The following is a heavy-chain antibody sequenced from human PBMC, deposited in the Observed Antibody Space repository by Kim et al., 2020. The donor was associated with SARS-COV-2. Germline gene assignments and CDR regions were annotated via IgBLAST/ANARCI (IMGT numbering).Heavy chain of an antibody. CDR3: ARGSASGTGYNWFDP. CDR1: GFTFSSYA. D-gene: IGHD6-13*01. J-gene: IGHJ5*02. V-gene: IGHV3-30-3*01. Sequence: GGSLRLSCAASGFTFSSYAMHWVRQAPGKGLEWVAVISYDGSNKYYADSVKGRFTISRDNSKNTLYLQMNSLRAEDTAVYYCARGSASGTGYNWFDPWGQGTLVTVSS. CDR2: ISYDGSNK.